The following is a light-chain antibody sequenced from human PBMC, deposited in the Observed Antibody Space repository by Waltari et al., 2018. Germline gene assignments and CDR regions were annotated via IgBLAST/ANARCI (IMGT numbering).Light chain of an antibody. Sequence: QSALTQPASVSGSPGQSITISCTGTSSDVGGYNYVSWYQQHPGKAPKLMIYDVSNRPSGVSNRCSGSKSGNTASLTISGLQAEDEADYYCSSYTSSSSPHYVFGTGTKVTVL. CDR2: DVS. CDR1: SSDVGGYNY. CDR3: SSYTSSSSPHYV. J-gene: IGLJ1*01. V-gene: IGLV2-14*03.